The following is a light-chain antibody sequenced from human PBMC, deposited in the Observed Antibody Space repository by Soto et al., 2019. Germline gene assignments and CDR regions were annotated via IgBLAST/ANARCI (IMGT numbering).Light chain of an antibody. Sequence: EVELTQSPGTLSFSPGARATLSCRASQSVRDNLAWYQQKPGQAPRLLIYRASIRATGVPARFSGSGSGTEFTLTISGLQSEDVSIYFCQHYNFWPHSFGQGTKVDIK. V-gene: IGKV3-15*01. J-gene: IGKJ2*01. CDR2: RAS. CDR1: QSVRDN. CDR3: QHYNFWPHS.